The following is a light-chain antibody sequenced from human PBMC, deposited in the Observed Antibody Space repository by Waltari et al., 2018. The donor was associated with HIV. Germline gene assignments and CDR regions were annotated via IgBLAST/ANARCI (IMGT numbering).Light chain of an antibody. J-gene: IGLJ3*02. Sequence: QSVLTQPPSASGTPGQRVTISCSGSSSNIESYPVSWYQQLPGTAPKLLLYSNNQRPSGVPDRFSGSKSGTSASLAISGLQSEDEADFYCAAWDDSLNDWVFGGGTKLTVL. CDR1: SSNIESYP. V-gene: IGLV1-44*01. CDR3: AAWDDSLNDWV. CDR2: SNN.